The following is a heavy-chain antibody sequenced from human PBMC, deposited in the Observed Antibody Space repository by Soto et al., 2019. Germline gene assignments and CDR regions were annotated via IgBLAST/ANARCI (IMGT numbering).Heavy chain of an antibody. V-gene: IGHV1-18*01. CDR3: ARCGDMEATVTGEAFDI. Sequence: ASVKVSCKASGYTFTSYGISWVRQAPGQGLEWMGWISAYNGNTNYAQKLQGRVTMTTDTSTSTAYMELRSLRTDVTAVEYCARCGDMEATVTGEAFDIWGQGTMVTVSS. CDR1: GYTFTSYG. CDR2: ISAYNGNT. J-gene: IGHJ3*02. D-gene: IGHD4-17*01.